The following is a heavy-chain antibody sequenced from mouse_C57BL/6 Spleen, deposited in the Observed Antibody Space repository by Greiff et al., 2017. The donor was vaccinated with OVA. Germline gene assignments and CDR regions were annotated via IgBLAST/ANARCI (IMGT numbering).Heavy chain of an antibody. Sequence: VKLQESGAELVRPGASVTLSCKASGYTFTDYEMHWVKQTPVHGLEWIGAIDPETGGTAYNQKFKGKAILTADKSSSTAYMELRSLTSEDSAVYYCTRRGNGYPGWGQGTLVTVSA. D-gene: IGHD2-2*01. J-gene: IGHJ3*01. CDR1: GYTFTDYE. V-gene: IGHV1-15*01. CDR2: IDPETGGT. CDR3: TRRGNGYPG.